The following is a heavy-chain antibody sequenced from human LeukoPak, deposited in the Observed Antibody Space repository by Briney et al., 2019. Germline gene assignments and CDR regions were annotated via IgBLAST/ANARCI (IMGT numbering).Heavy chain of an antibody. CDR3: ARDSGGYFDRNHFGY. J-gene: IGHJ4*02. V-gene: IGHV3-21*01. D-gene: IGHD3-9*01. CDR1: GFTFSNYN. CDR2: ISSSSSYI. Sequence: GGSLRLSCAVSGFTFSNYNMNWVRQAPGKGLEWVSFISSSSSYIYYADSVKGRFTISRDNAKNSLYLQMNSLRAEDTAVYYCARDSGGYFDRNHFGYWGQGTLVTVS.